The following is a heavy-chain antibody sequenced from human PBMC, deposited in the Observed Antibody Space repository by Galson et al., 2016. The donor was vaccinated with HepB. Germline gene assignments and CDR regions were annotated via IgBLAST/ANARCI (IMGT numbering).Heavy chain of an antibody. Sequence: SLRLSCAASGFTFSNFGMSWVRQAPGKGLEWVSLISGSGSSTSYADSVEGRFTTSRDNSKNTLYLQMSSLSPDDTAVYYCARDGVRWSPVEYFHHWGQGTLVSVSS. D-gene: IGHD3-3*01. CDR2: ISGSGSST. CDR1: GFTFSNFG. V-gene: IGHV3-23*01. J-gene: IGHJ1*01. CDR3: ARDGVRWSPVEYFHH.